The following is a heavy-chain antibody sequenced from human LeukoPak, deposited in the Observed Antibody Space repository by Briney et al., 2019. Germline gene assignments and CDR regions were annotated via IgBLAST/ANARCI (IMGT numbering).Heavy chain of an antibody. D-gene: IGHD6-19*01. Sequence: PGGSLRLSCAASGFTFSNYWMSWVRQAPGKGLEWVANIKQDGNEKYYADSWKGRFTISRDNAKNSLYLQMNSLRAEDTAVYYCARSVAGFDYWGQGALVTVSS. J-gene: IGHJ4*02. CDR2: IKQDGNEK. V-gene: IGHV3-7*01. CDR1: GFTFSNYW. CDR3: ARSVAGFDY.